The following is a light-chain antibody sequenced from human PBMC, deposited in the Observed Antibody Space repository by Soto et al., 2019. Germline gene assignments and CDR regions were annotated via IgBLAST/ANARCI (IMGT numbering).Light chain of an antibody. CDR1: QSVSSN. CDR3: QQYNNWPPLT. J-gene: IGKJ4*01. Sequence: EIVMTQSPATLSVSPGERATLSCRASQSVSSNLAWYHQKPGQAPRLLIYGASTRATGIPARFSGSGTGTEFTLTISSLQSEDFADYYCQQYNNWPPLTFGGGTKVEIK. V-gene: IGKV3-15*01. CDR2: GAS.